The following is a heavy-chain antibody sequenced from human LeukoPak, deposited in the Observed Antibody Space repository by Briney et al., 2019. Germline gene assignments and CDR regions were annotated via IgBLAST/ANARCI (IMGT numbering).Heavy chain of an antibody. CDR1: GGSISSGGYY. CDR3: ARRWGYSSSPHFDY. J-gene: IGHJ4*02. Sequence: SETLSLTCTVSGGSISSGGYYWSWIRQHPGKGLEWIGYIYYSGSTTYNPSLKSRVTISVDTSKNQFSLKLSSVTAADTAVYYCARRWGYSSSPHFDYWGQGTLVTVSS. D-gene: IGHD6-6*01. CDR2: IYYSGST. V-gene: IGHV4-61*08.